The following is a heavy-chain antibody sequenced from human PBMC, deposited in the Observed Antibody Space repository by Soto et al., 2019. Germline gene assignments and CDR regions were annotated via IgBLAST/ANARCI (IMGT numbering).Heavy chain of an antibody. Sequence: EVLLVESGGGLVQPGGSLKLSCAASGFVFKDSSIHWVRQASGKGLEWVGRIRDRAFSYATDYAASVKGRFTISRDDSTNTAYLQMNSLKTEDTAIYYCTRLISAAQDYWGQGTLVTVSS. D-gene: IGHD3-10*01. CDR2: IRDRAFSYAT. J-gene: IGHJ4*02. V-gene: IGHV3-73*01. CDR3: TRLISAAQDY. CDR1: GFVFKDSS.